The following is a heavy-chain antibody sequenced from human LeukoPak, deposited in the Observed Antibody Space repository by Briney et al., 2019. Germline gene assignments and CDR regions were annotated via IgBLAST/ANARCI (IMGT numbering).Heavy chain of an antibody. D-gene: IGHD2-8*01. Sequence: GGSLRLSCVGTGFTFSDYTMSWLRQSPVKGLEWVAAISGSGFKTYDADSMKGRFTISRDNSKNTLYLQMNSLRAEDTAVYYCAKRPQWFAGTNHAFDIWGQGTMVTVSS. J-gene: IGHJ3*02. CDR1: GFTFSDYT. CDR2: ISGSGFKT. CDR3: AKRPQWFAGTNHAFDI. V-gene: IGHV3-23*01.